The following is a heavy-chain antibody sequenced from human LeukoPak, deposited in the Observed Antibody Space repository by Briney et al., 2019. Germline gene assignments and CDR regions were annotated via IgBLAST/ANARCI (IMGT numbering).Heavy chain of an antibody. D-gene: IGHD4-17*01. CDR1: GFTFSNAW. CDR3: TTGAQYGDYL. V-gene: IGHV3-15*01. CDR2: IKSRTAGGTT. Sequence: GGSLRLSCAASGFTFSNAWTSWVRQAPGKGLEWVGRIKSRTAGGTTDYATPVKGRLTISRDDSKNTLYLQMNSLKTEDTAVYYCTTGAQYGDYLWGQGAMVTVSS. J-gene: IGHJ3*01.